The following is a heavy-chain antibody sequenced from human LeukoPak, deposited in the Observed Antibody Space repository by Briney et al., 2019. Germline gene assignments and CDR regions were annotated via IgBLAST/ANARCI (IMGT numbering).Heavy chain of an antibody. CDR3: ARGFSGAYYYGSGSSLVLFDY. D-gene: IGHD3-10*01. CDR1: GGSFSGYY. J-gene: IGHJ4*02. Sequence: PSETLSLTCAVYGGSFSGYYWSWIRQPPGKGLEWIGEINHSGSTNYNPSLKSRVTISVDTSKNQFSLKLSSVTAADTAVYYCARGFSGAYYYGSGSSLVLFDYWGQGTLVTVSS. V-gene: IGHV4-34*01. CDR2: INHSGST.